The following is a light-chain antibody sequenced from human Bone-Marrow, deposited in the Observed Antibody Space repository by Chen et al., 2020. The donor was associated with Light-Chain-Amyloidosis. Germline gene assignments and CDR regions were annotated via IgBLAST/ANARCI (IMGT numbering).Light chain of an antibody. CDR3: ATADCSGSGQGV. Sequence: SVLNQPPSSPGPPGQRGTISRSGSTATIGTSFIYWYRHLPGPAPKLLISRDTERPSGVPDRFSGSRSGTSASLTISGLRSEDEAVYYCATADCSGSGQGVFGGGTKLTV. J-gene: IGLJ3*02. CDR1: TATIGTSF. CDR2: RDT. V-gene: IGLV1-47*02.